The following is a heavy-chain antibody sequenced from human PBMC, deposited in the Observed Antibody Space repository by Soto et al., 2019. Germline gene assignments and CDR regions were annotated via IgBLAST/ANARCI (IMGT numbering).Heavy chain of an antibody. J-gene: IGHJ4*02. CDR3: ASSLTRHYYDSSGYPEIAY. V-gene: IGHV3-66*01. D-gene: IGHD3-22*01. Sequence: GGSLRLSCAASGFTVSSNYMSWVRQAPGKGLEWVSVIYSGGSTYYADSVKGRFTISRDNSKNTLYLQMNSLRAEDTAVYYCASSLTRHYYDSSGYPEIAYWGQGTLVTVSS. CDR2: IYSGGST. CDR1: GFTVSSNY.